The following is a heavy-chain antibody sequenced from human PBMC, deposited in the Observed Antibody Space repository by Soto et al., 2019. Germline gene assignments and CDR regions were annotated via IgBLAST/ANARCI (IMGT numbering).Heavy chain of an antibody. Sequence: GGSLRLSCAASGFTFSDHYMSWIRQAPGKGLEWIGYSSNSGSFTRYADSVKGRFSISRDNAKNSLYLQMNSLRGDDTAIYYCANPYDFWSGYLYGMDVWGQGTTVTV. D-gene: IGHD3-3*01. CDR3: ANPYDFWSGYLYGMDV. CDR2: SSNSGSFT. CDR1: GFTFSDHY. V-gene: IGHV3-11*06. J-gene: IGHJ6*02.